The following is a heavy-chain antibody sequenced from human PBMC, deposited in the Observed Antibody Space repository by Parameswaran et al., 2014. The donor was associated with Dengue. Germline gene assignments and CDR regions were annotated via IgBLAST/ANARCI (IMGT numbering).Heavy chain of an antibody. J-gene: IGHJ4*02. Sequence: WVRQAPGQGLEWMGWISAYNGNTNYAQKLQGRVTMTTDTSTSTAYMELRSLRSDDTAVYYCARAPPYYSSGWSLDYWGQGTLVTVSS. CDR3: ARAPPYYSSGWSLDY. V-gene: IGHV1-18*01. D-gene: IGHD6-19*01. CDR2: ISAYNGNT.